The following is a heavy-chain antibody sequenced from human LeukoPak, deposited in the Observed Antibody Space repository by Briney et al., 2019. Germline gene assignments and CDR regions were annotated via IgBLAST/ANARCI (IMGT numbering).Heavy chain of an antibody. V-gene: IGHV3-33*01. Sequence: GGSLRLSCAASGFIFSNYGMHWVRQAPGKGLEWVAVIWYDGSNKYYADSVKGRFTISRDNSKNTVYLQMNSLRAEDTAVYYCARGLRNTDTFDIWGQGTMVTVSS. J-gene: IGHJ3*02. CDR3: ARGLRNTDTFDI. CDR1: GFIFSNYG. CDR2: IWYDGSNK.